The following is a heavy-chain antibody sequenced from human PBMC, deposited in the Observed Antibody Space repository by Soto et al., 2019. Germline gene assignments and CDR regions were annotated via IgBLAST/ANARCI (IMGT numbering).Heavy chain of an antibody. CDR2: IYYSGST. CDR3: ARRYAGNFDY. J-gene: IGHJ4*02. D-gene: IGHD2-8*01. V-gene: IGHV4-59*01. Sequence: QVQLQELGPGLVKPSETLSLTCTVSGGSISSYYWSWIRQPPGKGLEWIGYIYYSGSTNYNPSLKSRVTISVDTSKNQFSLKLSSVTAADTAVYYCARRYAGNFDYWGQGTLATVSS. CDR1: GGSISSYY.